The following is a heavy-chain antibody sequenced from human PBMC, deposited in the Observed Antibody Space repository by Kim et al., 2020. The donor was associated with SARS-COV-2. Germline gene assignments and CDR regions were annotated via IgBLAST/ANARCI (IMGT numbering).Heavy chain of an antibody. CDR1: GGSISSSSYY. V-gene: IGHV4-39*01. J-gene: IGHJ3*02. D-gene: IGHD3-10*01. Sequence: SETLSLTCTVSGGSISSSSYYWGWIRQPPGKGLEWIGSIYYSGSTYYNPSLKSRVTISVDTSKNQFSLKLSSVTAADTAVYYCAAIRWFGVIKDAFDIWGQGTMVTVSS. CDR3: AAIRWFGVIKDAFDI. CDR2: IYYSGST.